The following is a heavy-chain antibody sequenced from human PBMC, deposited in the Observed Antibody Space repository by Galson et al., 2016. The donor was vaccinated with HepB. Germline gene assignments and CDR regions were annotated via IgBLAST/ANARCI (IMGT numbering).Heavy chain of an antibody. V-gene: IGHV3-33*06. CDR3: VKGEYGQRFLEWLAPFDY. Sequence: SLRLSCAASGFTFSSYGMHWVRQAPGKGLEWVAIIWYEGSIKYYADSVKGRFTISRGNSKSTLYLQMNSLRVEDTAVYYCVKGEYGQRFLEWLAPFDYWGQGALVTVSS. D-gene: IGHD3-3*01. J-gene: IGHJ4*02. CDR1: GFTFSSYG. CDR2: IWYEGSIK.